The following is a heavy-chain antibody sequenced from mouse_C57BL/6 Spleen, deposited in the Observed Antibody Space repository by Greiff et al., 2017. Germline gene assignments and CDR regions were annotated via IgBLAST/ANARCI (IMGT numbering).Heavy chain of an antibody. D-gene: IGHD1-1*01. Sequence: QVQLKESGPGILQPSQTLSLTCSFSGFSLSTFGMGVGWIRQPSGKGLEWLAHIWWDDDKYYNPALKSRLTISKDTSKNQVFLKSANVDTADTATYYCARIAYYYGSSSHWYFDVWGTGTTVTVSA. CDR2: IWWDDDK. CDR1: GFSLSTFGMG. V-gene: IGHV8-8*01. CDR3: ARIAYYYGSSSHWYFDV. J-gene: IGHJ1*03.